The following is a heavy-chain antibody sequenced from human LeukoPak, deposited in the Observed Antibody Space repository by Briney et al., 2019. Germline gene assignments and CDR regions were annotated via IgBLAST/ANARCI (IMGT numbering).Heavy chain of an antibody. CDR2: IIPILGIA. Sequence: SVKVSCKASGGTFSSYTISWVRQAPGQGLEWMGRIIPILGIANYAQEFQGRVTITADKSTSTAYMELSSLRSEDTAVYYCARAAYYYDSSGYYFDYWGQGTLVTVSS. J-gene: IGHJ4*02. V-gene: IGHV1-69*02. D-gene: IGHD3-22*01. CDR1: GGTFSSYT. CDR3: ARAAYYYDSSGYYFDY.